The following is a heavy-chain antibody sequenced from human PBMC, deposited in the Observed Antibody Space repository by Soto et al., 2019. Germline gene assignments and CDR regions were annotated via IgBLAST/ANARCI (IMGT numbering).Heavy chain of an antibody. D-gene: IGHD5-18*01. V-gene: IGHV4-34*01. Sequence: QVQLQQWGAGLLKPSETLSLTCAVYGGSFSGYYWSWIRQPPGKGLEWIGEINHSGSTNYNPSLIRRVTISVDTSKNKFSLKLSSVTAADTAVYYCARGLRGYSYGSRYWFDPWGQGTLVTVSS. CDR2: INHSGST. J-gene: IGHJ5*02. CDR1: GGSFSGYY. CDR3: ARGLRGYSYGSRYWFDP.